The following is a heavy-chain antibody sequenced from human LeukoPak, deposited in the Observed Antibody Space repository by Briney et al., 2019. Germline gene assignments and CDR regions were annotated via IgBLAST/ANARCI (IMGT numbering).Heavy chain of an antibody. J-gene: IGHJ4*02. Sequence: PSETLSLTCAVYGGSFSGYYWSWIRQPPGKGLEWIGEINHSGSTNYNPSLKSRVTISVDKSKNQFSLKLSSVTAADTAVYYCAREGTLTYYYDSSGTYYFDYWGQGTLVTVSS. D-gene: IGHD3-22*01. CDR2: INHSGST. CDR1: GGSFSGYY. CDR3: AREGTLTYYYDSSGTYYFDY. V-gene: IGHV4-34*01.